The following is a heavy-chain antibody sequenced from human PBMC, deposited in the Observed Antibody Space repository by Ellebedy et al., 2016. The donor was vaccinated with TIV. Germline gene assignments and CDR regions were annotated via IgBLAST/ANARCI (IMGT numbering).Heavy chain of an antibody. V-gene: IGHV3-23*01. D-gene: IGHD5-12*01. CDR3: ALSSGHDSKDIYYYYMDV. CDR1: GFSLRDYA. J-gene: IGHJ6*03. CDR2: LSGSGGNT. Sequence: GGSLRLXXAASGFSLRDYAMSWVRQAPGKGLEWVSTLSGSGGNTFYADSVQGRFTISRDKSKKTLYLQMNSLSVEDTALYYCALSSGHDSKDIYYYYMDVWGIGTTVTVSS.